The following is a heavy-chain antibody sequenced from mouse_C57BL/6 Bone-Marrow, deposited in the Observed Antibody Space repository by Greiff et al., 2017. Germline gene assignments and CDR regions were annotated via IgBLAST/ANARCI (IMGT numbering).Heavy chain of an antibody. J-gene: IGHJ2*01. CDR1: GYTFTNYW. CDR3: ARGVLRDYFDY. CDR2: IYPGGGYT. Sequence: QVQLQQSGAELVRPGTSVKMSCKASGYTFTNYWIGWAKQRPGHGLEWIGDIYPGGGYTNYNEKFKGKATLTADKSSSTAYMQFSSLTSEDAASYYCARGVLRDYFDYRGQGTTLTVPS. V-gene: IGHV1-63*01. D-gene: IGHD1-1*01.